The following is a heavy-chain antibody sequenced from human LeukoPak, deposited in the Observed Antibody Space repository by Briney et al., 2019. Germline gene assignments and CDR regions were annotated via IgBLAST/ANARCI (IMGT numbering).Heavy chain of an antibody. CDR2: IIPSFGTA. D-gene: IGHD3-10*01. J-gene: IGHJ4*02. CDR3: ARLSTGGYYYGSGFDY. CDR1: GGTFSSYG. V-gene: IGHV1-69*13. Sequence: PVKVSCKASGGTFSSYGISWVRQAPGQGLEWMGGIIPSFGTANYAQKFQGRVTITADESTRTAYMELSSLRSEDTAVYYCARLSTGGYYYGSGFDYWGQGTLVTVSS.